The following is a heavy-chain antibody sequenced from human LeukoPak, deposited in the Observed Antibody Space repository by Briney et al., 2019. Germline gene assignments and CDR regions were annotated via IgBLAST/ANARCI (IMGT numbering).Heavy chain of an antibody. V-gene: IGHV4-59*01. J-gene: IGHJ4*02. CDR2: IYYSGST. CDR3: ARDRGVGATGKYFDY. CDR1: GGSISSYY. D-gene: IGHD1-26*01. Sequence: SETLSLTCTVSGGSISSYYWSWIRQPPGKGLEWIGYIYYSGSTNYNPSLKSRVTISVDTSKNQFSLKLSSVTAADTAVYYCARDRGVGATGKYFDYWGQGTLVTVSS.